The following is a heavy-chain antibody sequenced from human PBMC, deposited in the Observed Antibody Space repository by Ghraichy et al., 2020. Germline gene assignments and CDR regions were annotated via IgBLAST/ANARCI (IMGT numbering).Heavy chain of an antibody. CDR3: ARDFPCGVVIKALYGMDV. Sequence: SVKVSCKASGGTFSSYAISWVRQAPGQGLEWMGRIIPLLGIANYAQKFQGRVTITADKSPSTAYMELSSLRSEDTAVYYCARDFPCGVVIKALYGMDVWGQGTTVTVSS. CDR1: GGTFSSYA. V-gene: IGHV1-69*04. CDR2: IIPLLGIA. J-gene: IGHJ6*02. D-gene: IGHD3-3*01.